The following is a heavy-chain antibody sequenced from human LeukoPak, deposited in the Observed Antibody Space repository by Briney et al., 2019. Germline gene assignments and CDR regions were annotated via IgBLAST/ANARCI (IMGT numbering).Heavy chain of an antibody. V-gene: IGHV3-30*04. CDR1: GFTFSSYA. J-gene: IGHJ4*02. CDR3: AREFGNGLYYFDY. D-gene: IGHD3-10*01. CDR2: ISYDGTNK. Sequence: PGGPLRLSCAASGFTFSSYAMHWVRQAPGKGLEWVAVISYDGTNKYYADSVKGRFTISRDNSKNTLYLQMNSLRAEDTAVYYCAREFGNGLYYFDYWGQGTLVTVSS.